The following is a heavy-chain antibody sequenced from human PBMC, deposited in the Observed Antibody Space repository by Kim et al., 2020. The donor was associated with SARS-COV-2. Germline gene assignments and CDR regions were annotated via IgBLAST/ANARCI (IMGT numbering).Heavy chain of an antibody. CDR2: INAGNGNT. CDR3: ARTRIVVVTAHFDP. Sequence: ASVKVSCKASGYTFTSYAMHWVRQAPGQRLEWMGWINAGNGNTKYSQKFQGRVTITRDTSASTAYMELSSLRSEDTAVYYCARTRIVVVTAHFDPWGQGTRISVST. J-gene: IGHJ5*02. V-gene: IGHV1-3*01. D-gene: IGHD2-21*02. CDR1: GYTFTSYA.